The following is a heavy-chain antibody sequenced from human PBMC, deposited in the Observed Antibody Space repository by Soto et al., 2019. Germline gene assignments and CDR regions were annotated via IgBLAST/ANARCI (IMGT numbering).Heavy chain of an antibody. J-gene: IGHJ5*01. D-gene: IGHD3-10*02. V-gene: IGHV3-30-3*01. Sequence: QVQLVESGGGEVPPGRSLRLSCTASGFIFSSYALHWVRHAPGTGLEWVAGISYDGTDKYYADSVRGRFTISRDKAKSTGFLEMNRLRPDDAAVYYCARVYVVASLGQGTQVTVSS. CDR1: GFIFSSYA. CDR2: ISYDGTDK. CDR3: ARVYVVAS.